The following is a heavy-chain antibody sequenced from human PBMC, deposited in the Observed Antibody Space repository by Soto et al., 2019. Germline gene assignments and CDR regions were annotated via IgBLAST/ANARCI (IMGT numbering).Heavy chain of an antibody. Sequence: VQLVESGGGLVQPGGSLRLSCAASGFTFSSYAMHWVRQAPGKGLEWVAVISYDGSNKYYADSVKGRFTISRDNSKNTLYLQMNSLRAEDTAVYYCARDSYSGSRWGQGTLVTVSS. J-gene: IGHJ4*02. D-gene: IGHD1-26*01. CDR3: ARDSYSGSR. CDR2: ISYDGSNK. V-gene: IGHV3-30-3*01. CDR1: GFTFSSYA.